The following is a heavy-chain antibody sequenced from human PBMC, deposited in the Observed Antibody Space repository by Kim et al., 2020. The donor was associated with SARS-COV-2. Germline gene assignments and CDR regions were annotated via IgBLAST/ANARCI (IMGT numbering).Heavy chain of an antibody. D-gene: IGHD3-22*01. Sequence: PSLQSRVTISVDTSKNQFSLKLSSVTAADTAVYYCATITYYYDSSGYFDYWGQGTLVTVSS. CDR3: ATITYYYDSSGYFDY. J-gene: IGHJ4*02. V-gene: IGHV4-30-2*04.